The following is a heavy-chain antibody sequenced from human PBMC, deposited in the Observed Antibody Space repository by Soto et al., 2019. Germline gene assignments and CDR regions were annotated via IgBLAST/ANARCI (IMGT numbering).Heavy chain of an antibody. Sequence: GGSLRLSCAASGFTFSSYAMSWVRQAPGKGLEWVSAISGSGGSTYYADSVKGRFTISIDNSKNTLYLQMNSLRSEDTAVYYCAKVPTVTAVKFSDYYYMDVWGKGTTVTVSS. CDR3: AKVPTVTAVKFSDYYYMDV. J-gene: IGHJ6*03. D-gene: IGHD4-17*01. CDR1: GFTFSSYA. V-gene: IGHV3-23*01. CDR2: ISGSGGST.